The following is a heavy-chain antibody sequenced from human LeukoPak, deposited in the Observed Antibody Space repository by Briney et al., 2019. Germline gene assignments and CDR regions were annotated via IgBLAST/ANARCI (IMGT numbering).Heavy chain of an antibody. J-gene: IGHJ4*02. D-gene: IGHD1-26*01. CDR2: IKQDGSEK. V-gene: IGHV3-7*01. CDR3: ARMLDVGAENSFDY. CDR1: GFTFSSYW. Sequence: GGSLRLSCAASGFTFSSYWMSWVRQAPGKGLEWVANIKQDGSEKYYVDSVKGRFTISRDNAKNSLYLQMNSLRAEDTAVYYCARMLDVGAENSFDYWGQGTLVTVSS.